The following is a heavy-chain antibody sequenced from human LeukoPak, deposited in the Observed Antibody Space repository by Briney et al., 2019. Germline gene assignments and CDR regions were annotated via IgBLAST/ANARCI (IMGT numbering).Heavy chain of an antibody. CDR2: ISSSSSTI. V-gene: IGHV3-48*04. CDR3: ANGGNGDFDY. D-gene: IGHD1-1*01. Sequence: GGSLRLSCAASGFTFSSYGMHWVRQAPGKGLEWVSYISSSSSTIYYADSVKGRFTISRDNAKNSLYLQMNSLRAEDTAVYYCANGGNGDFDYWGQGTLVTVSS. CDR1: GFTFSSYG. J-gene: IGHJ4*02.